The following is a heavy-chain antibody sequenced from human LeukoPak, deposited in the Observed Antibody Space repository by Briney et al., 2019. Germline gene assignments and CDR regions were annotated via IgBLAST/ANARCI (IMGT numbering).Heavy chain of an antibody. CDR1: GGSISSGSYY. D-gene: IGHD5-18*01. V-gene: IGHV4-61*02. CDR2: IYTSGST. J-gene: IGHJ4*02. Sequence: SQTLSLTCTVSGGSISSGSYYWSWIRQPAGKGLEWIGRIYTSGSTNYNPSLKSRVTISIDTSKSQFSLRLSSVTAADTASYYCARGYAYGPNYYFDYWGQGTLVTVSS. CDR3: ARGYAYGPNYYFDY.